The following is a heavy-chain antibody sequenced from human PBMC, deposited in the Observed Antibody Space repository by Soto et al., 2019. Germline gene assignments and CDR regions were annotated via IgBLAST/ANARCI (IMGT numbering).Heavy chain of an antibody. D-gene: IGHD6-13*01. V-gene: IGHV1-18*01. CDR1: GYTFTSYG. Sequence: ASVKVSCKASGYTFTSYGISWVRQAPGQGLEWMGWISAYNGNTNYAQKLQGRVTMTTDPSTSTAYMELRSLRSDDTAVYYCARGAGIAAAGTRYYGMDVWGQGTTVTVSS. J-gene: IGHJ6*02. CDR3: ARGAGIAAAGTRYYGMDV. CDR2: ISAYNGNT.